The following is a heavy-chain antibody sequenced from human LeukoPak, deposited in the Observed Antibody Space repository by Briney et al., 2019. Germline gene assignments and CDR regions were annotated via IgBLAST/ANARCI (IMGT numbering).Heavy chain of an antibody. CDR3: ARVKASSTSWTFDQ. CDR1: GGSTNSYY. J-gene: IGHJ4*02. CDR2: IYSSGST. D-gene: IGHD2-2*01. Sequence: SETLSLTCSVSGGSTNSYYWSWIRQSGGKGLEWIGRIYSSGSTVYNPSLNSRLTMSIDTSRNQFSLTLKSVTATDTAVYYCARVKASSTSWTFDQWGQGALVTVSS. V-gene: IGHV4-4*07.